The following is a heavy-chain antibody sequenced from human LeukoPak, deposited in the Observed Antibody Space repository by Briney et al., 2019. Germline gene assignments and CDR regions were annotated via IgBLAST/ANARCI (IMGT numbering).Heavy chain of an antibody. Sequence: SETLSLTCTVSGGSISSGGYYWSWIRQHPGKGLEWIGYIYYSGSIYYNPPLKSRVTISVDTSKNQFSLKLSSVTAADTAVYYCARMGPLLGIPAAIGKYYFDYWGQGTLVTVSS. CDR3: ARMGPLLGIPAAIGKYYFDY. CDR2: IYYSGSI. J-gene: IGHJ4*02. D-gene: IGHD2-2*01. CDR1: GGSISSGGYY. V-gene: IGHV4-31*03.